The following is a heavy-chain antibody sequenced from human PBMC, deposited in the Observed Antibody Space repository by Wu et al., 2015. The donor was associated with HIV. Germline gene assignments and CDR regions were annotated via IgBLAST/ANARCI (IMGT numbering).Heavy chain of an antibody. CDR1: GYTFTDYY. CDR2: VDPEDGEK. D-gene: IGHD5-12*01. Sequence: EVKMVQSGAEVKKPGATVKISCTVSGYTFTDYYIHWVRQAPGKGLEWMGLVDPEDGEKIYAEKLQGRLTITADTSTDTADMELSDLRSDDTAVYYCAREGVDAFDPWGQGTVVTVSS. CDR3: AREGVDAFDP. V-gene: IGHV1-69-2*01. J-gene: IGHJ5*02.